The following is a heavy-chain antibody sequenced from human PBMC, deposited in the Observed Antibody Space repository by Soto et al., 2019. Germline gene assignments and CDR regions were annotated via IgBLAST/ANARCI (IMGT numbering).Heavy chain of an antibody. V-gene: IGHV3-74*01. D-gene: IGHD3-3*01. CDR2: INSDGSST. CDR3: ASVTDIYDFWGGRAFDI. CDR1: GFTFSSYW. Sequence: GSLRLSCASSGFTFSSYWMHWVRQAPGKGLVWVSRINSDGSSTSYADSVKGRFTISRDNAKNTLYLQMNSLRAEDTAVYYCASVTDIYDFWGGRAFDIWGKGTMVTV. J-gene: IGHJ3*02.